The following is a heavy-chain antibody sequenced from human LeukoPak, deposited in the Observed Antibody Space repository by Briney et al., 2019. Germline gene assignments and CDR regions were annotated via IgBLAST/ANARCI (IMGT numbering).Heavy chain of an antibody. CDR2: IRYDGSEQ. D-gene: IGHD1-26*01. Sequence: GRSLRLSCAASGFTFSSYGMHCVRQAPGKGLEWVAVIRYDGSEQYYADSVKGRFTISRDNSKNTLYLQMNSLRDEDTAVYLCTRDVWSGSYRWFDPWGQGTRVTVSS. CDR3: TRDVWSGSYRWFDP. CDR1: GFTFSSYG. V-gene: IGHV3-33*01. J-gene: IGHJ5*02.